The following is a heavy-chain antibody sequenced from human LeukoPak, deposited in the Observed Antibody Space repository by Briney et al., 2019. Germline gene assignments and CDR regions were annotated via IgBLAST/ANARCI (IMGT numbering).Heavy chain of an antibody. CDR2: ISYDGSNK. CDR3: ANGGYTSSCYVVDY. J-gene: IGHJ4*01. Sequence: PGGSLRLSCAASGFTFSSYGMHWVRQAPGKGLEWVAVISYDGSNKYYADSVKGRFTISRDNSKNTLYLQMSSLRPEDTAVYYCANGGYTSSCYVVDYWGHGTLVTVSS. CDR1: GFTFSSYG. D-gene: IGHD6-13*01. V-gene: IGHV3-30*18.